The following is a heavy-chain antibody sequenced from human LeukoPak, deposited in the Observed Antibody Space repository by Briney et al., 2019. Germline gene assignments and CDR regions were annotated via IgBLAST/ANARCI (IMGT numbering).Heavy chain of an antibody. V-gene: IGHV4-59*12. CDR1: GGSISSYY. D-gene: IGHD6-19*01. CDR3: ARGRYSSGWYKEKTWFDP. Sequence: SETLSLTCTVSGGSISSYYWSWIRQPPRKGLEWIGDIYHTGNTNYNPSLKSRFTISVDASKNQVSLRLTSVTAADTAVYYCARGRYSSGWYKEKTWFDPWGQGTLVTVSS. CDR2: IYHTGNT. J-gene: IGHJ5*02.